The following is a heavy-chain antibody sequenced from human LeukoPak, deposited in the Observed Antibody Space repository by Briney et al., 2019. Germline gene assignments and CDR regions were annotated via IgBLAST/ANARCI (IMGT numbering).Heavy chain of an antibody. CDR1: GFTFRNYW. D-gene: IGHD6-13*01. CDR2: ISADGSNT. V-gene: IGHV3-74*01. Sequence: PGGSLRLSCAASGFTFRNYWMHWVRQAPGKGLVWVSLISADGSNTPYADSVKGRFTISRDNAKNTLYLQMNSLRAADTAVYYCAKGTGSSSWYAHDYWGQGTLVTVSS. CDR3: AKGTGSSSWYAHDY. J-gene: IGHJ4*02.